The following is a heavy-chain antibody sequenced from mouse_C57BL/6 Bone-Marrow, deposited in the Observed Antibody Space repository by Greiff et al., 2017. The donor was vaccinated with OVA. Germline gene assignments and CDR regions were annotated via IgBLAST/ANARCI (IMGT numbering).Heavy chain of an antibody. CDR3: ARESNYAFAY. V-gene: IGHV5-17*01. D-gene: IGHD2-5*01. CDR2: ISSGSSNI. Sequence: EVKLVESGGGLVKPGGSLKLSCAASGFTFSDYGMHWVRQAPEKGLEWVAYISSGSSNIYYADTVKGRFTIFRDNAKNTLFLQMNSLRSEDTAMYYGARESNYAFAYWGQGTLVTVSA. J-gene: IGHJ3*01. CDR1: GFTFSDYG.